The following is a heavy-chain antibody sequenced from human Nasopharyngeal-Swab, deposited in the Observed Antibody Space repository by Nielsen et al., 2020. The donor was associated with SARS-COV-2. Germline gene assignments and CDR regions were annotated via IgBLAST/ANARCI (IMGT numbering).Heavy chain of an antibody. CDR1: GFTFSSYS. CDR3: AAGRYYDFWSGYSDY. CDR2: ISSSSSTI. Sequence: LSLTCAASGFTFSSYSMNWVRQAPGKGLEWVSYISSSSSTIYYADSVKGRFTISRDNAKNSLYLQMNSLRAEDTAVYYWAAGRYYDFWSGYSDYWGQGTLVTVSS. D-gene: IGHD3-3*01. V-gene: IGHV3-48*04. J-gene: IGHJ4*02.